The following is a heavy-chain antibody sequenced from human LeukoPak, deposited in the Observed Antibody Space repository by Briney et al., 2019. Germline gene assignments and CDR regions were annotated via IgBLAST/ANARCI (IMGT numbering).Heavy chain of an antibody. CDR3: ARRPQAVAGAFDI. Sequence: PSETLSLTCTVSGGSISSSSYYWGWIRQPPGKGLEWMGSIYYSGSTYYNPSLKSRVTISVDTSKNQFSLKLSSVTAADTAVYYCARRPQAVAGAFDIWGQGTMVTVSS. D-gene: IGHD6-19*01. CDR2: IYYSGST. V-gene: IGHV4-39*01. CDR1: GGSISSSSYY. J-gene: IGHJ3*02.